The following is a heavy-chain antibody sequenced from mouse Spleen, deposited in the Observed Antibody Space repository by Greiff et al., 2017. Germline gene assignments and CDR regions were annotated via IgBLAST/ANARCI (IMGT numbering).Heavy chain of an antibody. CDR2: ISSGSSTI. D-gene: IGHD1-1*01. J-gene: IGHJ1*03. CDR3: AKGYYGSSRYWYFDV. Sequence: EVKLVESGGGLVKPGGSLKLSCAASGFTFSDYGMHWVRQAPEKGLEWVAYISSGSSTIYYADTVKGRFTISRDNAKNTLFLQMTSLRSEDTAMYYCAKGYYGSSRYWYFDVWGTGTTVTVSS. V-gene: IGHV5-17*01. CDR1: GFTFSDYG.